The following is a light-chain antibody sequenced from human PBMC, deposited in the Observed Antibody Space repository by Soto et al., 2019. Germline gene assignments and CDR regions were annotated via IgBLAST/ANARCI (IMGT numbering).Light chain of an antibody. Sequence: QSALTQPASVSGSLGQSITISCTGTSSDVGNYNLVSWYQQHPGKAPKLMIYEGSKRPSGVSNRFSGSKSGTTASLTISGLQAEDEADYYCCSYAGSSTDVFGRGTKVTVL. CDR3: CSYAGSSTDV. J-gene: IGLJ1*01. CDR1: SSDVGNYNL. CDR2: EGS. V-gene: IGLV2-23*01.